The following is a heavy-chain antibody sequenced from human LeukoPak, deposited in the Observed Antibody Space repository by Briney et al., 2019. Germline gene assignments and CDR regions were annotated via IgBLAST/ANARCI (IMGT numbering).Heavy chain of an antibody. J-gene: IGHJ4*02. CDR2: VNPSGGST. Sequence: ASVKVSCKASGYTFTNYGVSWVRQAPGQGLEWMGIVNPSGGSTNFAQKFQGRVTMTTDTSTITVYMELSSLRSEDTAVYYCARWTTTYLDYWGQGTLVTVSS. CDR3: ARWTTTYLDY. D-gene: IGHD4-11*01. CDR1: GYTFTNYG. V-gene: IGHV1-46*01.